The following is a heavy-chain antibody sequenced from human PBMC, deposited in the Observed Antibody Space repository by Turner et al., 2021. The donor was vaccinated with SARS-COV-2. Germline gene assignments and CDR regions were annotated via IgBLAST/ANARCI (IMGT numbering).Heavy chain of an antibody. CDR1: GFTVSRNY. Sequence: EVQLVESGGGSIQTGGSLRLSWAASGFTVSRNYMRWVRQAPGKGLEWVSVIYSGGSTYYADSVKGRFTISRDNSKNTLYLQMNSLRAEDTAVYYCARGHVPAASNFYYYYYYGMDVWGQGTTVTVSS. CDR2: IYSGGST. V-gene: IGHV3-53*01. J-gene: IGHJ6*02. CDR3: ARGHVPAASNFYYYYYYGMDV. D-gene: IGHD2-2*01.